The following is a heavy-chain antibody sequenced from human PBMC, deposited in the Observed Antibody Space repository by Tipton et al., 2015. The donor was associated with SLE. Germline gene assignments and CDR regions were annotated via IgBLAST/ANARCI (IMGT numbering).Heavy chain of an antibody. CDR3: AKDIVATTPIYGMDV. CDR2: IWYDGSNK. CDR1: GFTFSSYA. Sequence: QVQLVQSGGGLVQPGGSLRLSCAASGFTFSSYAMSWVRQAPGKGLEWVAVIWYDGSNKYYADSVKGRFTISRDNSKNTLYLQMNSLRAEDTAVYYCAKDIVATTPIYGMDVWGQGTTVTVSS. D-gene: IGHD5-12*01. J-gene: IGHJ6*02. V-gene: IGHV3-30*02.